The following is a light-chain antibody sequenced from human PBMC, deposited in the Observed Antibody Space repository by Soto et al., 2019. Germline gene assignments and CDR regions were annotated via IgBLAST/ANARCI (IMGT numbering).Light chain of an antibody. CDR1: QGLSSY. J-gene: IGKJ1*01. Sequence: DIQLTQSPSFPSASVGDGVTITCRASQGLSSYLAWHQQKPGRAPKRLIYDASNLQSGVPSRFSGSGSGTEFTLTISSLQPEDFATYSCLQHYSYPWSFGQGTKVDIK. V-gene: IGKV1-9*01. CDR3: LQHYSYPWS. CDR2: DAS.